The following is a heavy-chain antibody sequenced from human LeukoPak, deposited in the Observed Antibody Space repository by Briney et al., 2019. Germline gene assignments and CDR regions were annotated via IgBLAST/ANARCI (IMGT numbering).Heavy chain of an antibody. CDR2: IYYSGST. J-gene: IGHJ6*02. D-gene: IGHD6-19*01. CDR3: ARGYSSGWYPSYYYYGMDV. CDR1: GGSISSYY. V-gene: IGHV4-59*12. Sequence: TSETLSLTCTVSGGSISSYYWSWIRQPPGKGLEWIGYIYYSGSTNYNPSLKSRVTISVDTSKNQFSLKLSSVTAADTAVYYCARGYSSGWYPSYYYYGMDVWGQGTTVTVSS.